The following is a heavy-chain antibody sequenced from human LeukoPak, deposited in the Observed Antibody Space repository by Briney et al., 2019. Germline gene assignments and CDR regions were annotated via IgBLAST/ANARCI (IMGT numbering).Heavy chain of an antibody. Sequence: PSETLSLTCTVSGGSISSSSYYWGWIRQPPGKGLEWIGSIYYSGSTYYNPSLKSRVTISVDTSKNQFSLKLSSVAAADTAVYYCARHGKYDILTGYFVYWGQGTLVTVSS. V-gene: IGHV4-39*01. CDR3: ARHGKYDILTGYFVY. CDR1: GGSISSSSYY. J-gene: IGHJ4*02. CDR2: IYYSGST. D-gene: IGHD3-9*01.